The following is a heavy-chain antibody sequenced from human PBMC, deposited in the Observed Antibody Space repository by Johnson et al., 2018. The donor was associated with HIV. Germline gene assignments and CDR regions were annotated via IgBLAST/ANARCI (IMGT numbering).Heavy chain of an antibody. Sequence: VQLVESGGGLIQPGGSLRLSCAASGFTVSSNYMSWVRQAPGKGLEWVSAISGSGANTYYADSVKGRFTISRDNSKNTLYLQMNSLRAEDTAVYYCVRGSRYTYDNDDVYLLQAFDVWGQGTVVTVSS. CDR1: GFTVSSNY. CDR2: SGSGANT. CDR3: VRGSRYTYDNDDVYLLQAFDV. V-gene: IGHV3-53*01. J-gene: IGHJ3*01. D-gene: IGHD3-16*01.